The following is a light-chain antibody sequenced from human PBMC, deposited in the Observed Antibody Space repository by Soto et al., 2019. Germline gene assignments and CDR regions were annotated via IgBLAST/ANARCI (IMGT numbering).Light chain of an antibody. CDR2: HVT. V-gene: IGLV2-14*03. CDR3: SSYTSSTVYI. CDR1: SSDVGGYSY. Sequence: QSALTQPASVSGYPGQSITISCTGTSSDVGGYSYVSWYQQHPGDAPKLMIYHVTNRPSGVSDRFSGSKSGNTASLTISGLQAEDEADYYCSSYTSSTVYIFGTGTKVTVL. J-gene: IGLJ1*01.